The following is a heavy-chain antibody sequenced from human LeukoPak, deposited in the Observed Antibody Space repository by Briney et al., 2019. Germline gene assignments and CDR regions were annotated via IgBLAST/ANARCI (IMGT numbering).Heavy chain of an antibody. D-gene: IGHD5-12*01. CDR3: ARGPYSGYTLRPLDY. CDR2: IYYSGST. CDR1: GGSISSGDYY. V-gene: IGHV4-61*08. Sequence: PSETLSLTCTVSGGSISSGDYYWSWIRQPPGKGLEWIGYIYYSGSTNYNPSLKSRVTISVDTSKNQFSLKLTSVIAADTAVYYCARGPYSGYTLRPLDYWGQGTLVTVSS. J-gene: IGHJ4*02.